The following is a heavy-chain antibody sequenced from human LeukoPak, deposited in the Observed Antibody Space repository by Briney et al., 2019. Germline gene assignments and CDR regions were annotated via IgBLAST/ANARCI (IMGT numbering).Heavy chain of an antibody. D-gene: IGHD5-18*01. Sequence: GASVKVSFKASGYTFTDYYLHWVRQAPGQGLEWMGWINAYNGNTNYAQKLQGRVTITTDTSTSTAYMELRSLRSDDTAVYYCVRDAERGYSYGSDYWGQGTLLTVSS. V-gene: IGHV1-18*04. J-gene: IGHJ4*02. CDR2: INAYNGNT. CDR3: VRDAERGYSYGSDY. CDR1: GYTFTDYY.